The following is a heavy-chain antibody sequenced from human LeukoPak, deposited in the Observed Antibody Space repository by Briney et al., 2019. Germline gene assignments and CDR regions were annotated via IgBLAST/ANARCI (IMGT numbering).Heavy chain of an antibody. CDR2: VRYDGSNK. Sequence: GGSLRLSCAASGFIFRIYDMHWVRQAPGKGLEWVAYVRYDGSNKYYADSVKGRFTISRDDSKNTLYLQMNNLRAEDTAVYYCAKVESLLMVDYWGQGTLVTVSS. CDR1: GFIFRIYD. CDR3: AKVESLLMVDY. J-gene: IGHJ4*02. D-gene: IGHD2-8*01. V-gene: IGHV3-30*02.